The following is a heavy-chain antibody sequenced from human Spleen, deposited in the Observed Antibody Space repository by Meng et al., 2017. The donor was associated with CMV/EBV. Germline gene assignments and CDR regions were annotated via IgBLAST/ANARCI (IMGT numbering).Heavy chain of an antibody. CDR2: INHSGST. V-gene: IGHV4-34*01. Sequence: CAVYGGSFSGYYWSWIRQPPGKGPEWIGEINHSGSTNYNPSLKSRVTISVDTSKNQFSLKLSSVTAADTAVYYCARPYYYDSSGYYYWGQGTLVTVSS. CDR1: GGSFSGYY. J-gene: IGHJ4*02. CDR3: ARPYYYDSSGYYY. D-gene: IGHD3-22*01.